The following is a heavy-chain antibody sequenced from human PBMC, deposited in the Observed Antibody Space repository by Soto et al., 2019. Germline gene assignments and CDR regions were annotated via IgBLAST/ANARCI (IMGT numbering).Heavy chain of an antibody. D-gene: IGHD2-2*01. CDR1: GGSISSHY. Sequence: QVQLQESGPGLVKPSETLSLTCTVSGGSISSHYWSWIRQPPGKGLEWIGYIYYSGSTNYNPSLKSRGTIPVDTSKNQFSLKLSSVTAADTAVYYCARLGYCISTSCYDWFDPWGQGTLVTVSS. J-gene: IGHJ5*02. V-gene: IGHV4-59*11. CDR2: IYYSGST. CDR3: ARLGYCISTSCYDWFDP.